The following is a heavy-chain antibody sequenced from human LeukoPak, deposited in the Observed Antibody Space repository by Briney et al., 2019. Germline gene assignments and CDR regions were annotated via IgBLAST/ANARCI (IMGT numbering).Heavy chain of an antibody. J-gene: IGHJ4*02. CDR1: GGSISSYY. D-gene: IGHD3-10*01. CDR3: ARLWQSHGSGSFHFDY. Sequence: SETLSLTCTVSGGSISSYYWSWIRQPPGKGLEWIGYIYYSGSTNYNPSLKSRVTISVDTSKNQFSLKLSSVTAADTAVYYCARLWQSHGSGSFHFDYWGQGTLVTVSS. V-gene: IGHV4-59*08. CDR2: IYYSGST.